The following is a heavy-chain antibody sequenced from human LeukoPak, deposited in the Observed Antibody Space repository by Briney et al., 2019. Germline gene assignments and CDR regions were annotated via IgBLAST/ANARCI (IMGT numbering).Heavy chain of an antibody. CDR2: IIPIFGTA. D-gene: IGHD6-13*01. CDR3: ARDGGAAGTSPFDY. CDR1: GGTFSSYA. V-gene: IGHV1-69*13. Sequence: SVKVSCKASGGTFSSYAISWVRQAPGQGLEWMGGIIPIFGTANYAQKFQGRVTITADESTSTAYMELSSLRSEDTAVYYCARDGGAAGTSPFDYWGQGTLVTVSS. J-gene: IGHJ4*02.